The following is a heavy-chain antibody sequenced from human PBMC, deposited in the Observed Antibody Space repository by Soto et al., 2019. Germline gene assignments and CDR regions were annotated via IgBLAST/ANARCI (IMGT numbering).Heavy chain of an antibody. V-gene: IGHV3-66*01. CDR3: TRDRGYR. CDR2: IYSGGST. D-gene: IGHD5-12*01. J-gene: IGHJ3*01. CDR1: GFSVGDNY. Sequence: EVQLVESGGGLVQPGGSLRLSCAASGFSVGDNYMKWVRQAPGQGLEWVSLIYSGGSTFYADSVKGRFTLSRDNSKNTLFLQINNLRVDDPAVYYCTRDRGYRWGQGTMVTVSA.